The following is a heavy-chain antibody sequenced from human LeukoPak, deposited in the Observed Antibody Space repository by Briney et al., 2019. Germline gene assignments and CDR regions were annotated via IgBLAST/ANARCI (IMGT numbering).Heavy chain of an antibody. V-gene: IGHV3-33*08. Sequence: QPGRSLRLSCAASGFTFSSYAMHWVRQPPGKGLEWVALIWYDGNNKYNADSVKGRFTISRDNSKNTLYLQMNSLRAEDTAVYYCARDPGYSSSWYFDNWAREPWSPSPQ. CDR3: ARDPGYSSSWYFDN. D-gene: IGHD6-13*01. J-gene: IGHJ4*02. CDR1: GFTFSSYA. CDR2: IWYDGNNK.